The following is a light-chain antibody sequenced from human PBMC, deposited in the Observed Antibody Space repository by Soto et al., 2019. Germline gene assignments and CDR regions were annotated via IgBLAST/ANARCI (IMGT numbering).Light chain of an antibody. Sequence: EIVLTQSSGTLSLSPGERATLSCRASQSVASRNLAWYQQKSGQAPRLLIYGASSRAIHTPDRFSGSGSGTDFTLTISGLEPEDFAVYYCQHFGNSLWTFGQGTKV. CDR1: QSVASRN. CDR3: QHFGNSLWT. CDR2: GAS. J-gene: IGKJ1*01. V-gene: IGKV3-20*01.